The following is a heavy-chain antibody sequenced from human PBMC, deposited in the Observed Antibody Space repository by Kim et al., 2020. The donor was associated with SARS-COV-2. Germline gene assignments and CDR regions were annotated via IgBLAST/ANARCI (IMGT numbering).Heavy chain of an antibody. D-gene: IGHD3-9*01. Sequence: ASVKVSCKASGYTFTGYYMHWVRQAPGQGLEWMGWINPNSGGTNYAQKFQGRVTMTRDTSISTAYMELSRLRFADTAVYYCARVKPGKYYDILTGYTGAFDIWGQGTIVTVSS. CDR3: ARVKPGKYYDILTGYTGAFDI. J-gene: IGHJ3*02. V-gene: IGHV1-2*02. CDR2: INPNSGGT. CDR1: GYTFTGYY.